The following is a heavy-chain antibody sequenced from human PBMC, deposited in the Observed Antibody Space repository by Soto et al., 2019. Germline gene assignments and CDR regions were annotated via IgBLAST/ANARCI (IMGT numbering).Heavy chain of an antibody. V-gene: IGHV3-23*01. J-gene: IGHJ4*02. D-gene: IGHD1-1*01. Sequence: PGGSLILSCAASGFTFSSYAMSWVRQAPGKGLEWVSAISGSGGSTYYADSVKGRFTISRDNSKNTLYLQMNSLRAEDTAVYYCEKEPWNAGGYYFDYWGQGTLVTVSS. CDR1: GFTFSSYA. CDR2: ISGSGGST. CDR3: EKEPWNAGGYYFDY.